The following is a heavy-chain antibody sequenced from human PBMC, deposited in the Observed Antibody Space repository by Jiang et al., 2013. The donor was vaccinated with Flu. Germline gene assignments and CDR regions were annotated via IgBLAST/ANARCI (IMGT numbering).Heavy chain of an antibody. V-gene: IGHV1-69*10. CDR2: IIPIFGIA. D-gene: IGHD1-1*01. CDR3: ARNWTTRGLDV. Sequence: GAEVKKPESSVKVSCKASGDTFSSYGISWVRQAPGQGLEWMGGIIPIFGIAKYAQKFQGRVTITADTFTSTSYMELNSLRSEDTAVYYCARNWTTRGLDVWGQGTTVTVSS. CDR1: GDTFSSYG. J-gene: IGHJ6*02.